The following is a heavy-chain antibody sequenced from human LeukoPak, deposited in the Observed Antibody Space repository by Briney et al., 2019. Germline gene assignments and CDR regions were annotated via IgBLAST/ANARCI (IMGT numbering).Heavy chain of an antibody. D-gene: IGHD3-22*01. CDR1: GYTFTGYY. V-gene: IGHV1-2*02. CDR2: INPNSGGT. CDR3: AGHYYDSSGYYGYGFDY. Sequence: ASVKVSCKASGYTFTGYYMHWVRQAPGHGLAWMGWINPNSGGTNYAQKFQGRVTMTRDTSISTAYMELSRLRSDDTAVYYCAGHYYDSSGYYGYGFDYWGQGTLVTVSS. J-gene: IGHJ4*02.